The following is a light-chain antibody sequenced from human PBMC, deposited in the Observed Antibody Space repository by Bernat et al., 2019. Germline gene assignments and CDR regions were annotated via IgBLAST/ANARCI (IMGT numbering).Light chain of an antibody. CDR2: EVS. J-gene: IGLJ2*01. V-gene: IGLV2-8*01. Sequence: QSALTQPASVSGSPGQSITISCTGTSSDVGGYNYVSWYQQHPGRAPKLMIYEVSERPSGVPARFSGSKSGNTASLTVSGLQAEDEADYFCSSYAGSNNLIFGGGTKLTVL. CDR1: SSDVGGYNY. CDR3: SSYAGSNNLI.